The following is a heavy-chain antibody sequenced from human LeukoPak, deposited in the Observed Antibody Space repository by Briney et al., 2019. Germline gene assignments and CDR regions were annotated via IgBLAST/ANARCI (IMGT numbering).Heavy chain of an antibody. V-gene: IGHV3-30*02. CDR3: AKDPDYYGSGSYNWFDP. Sequence: GSLRLSCAASGFTFSSYGMHWVRQAPGKGLEWVAFIRYDGSNKYYADSVKGRFTISRDNSKNTLYLQMNSLRAEDTAVYYCAKDPDYYGSGSYNWFDPWGQGTLVTVSS. J-gene: IGHJ5*02. CDR2: IRYDGSNK. CDR1: GFTFSSYG. D-gene: IGHD3-10*01.